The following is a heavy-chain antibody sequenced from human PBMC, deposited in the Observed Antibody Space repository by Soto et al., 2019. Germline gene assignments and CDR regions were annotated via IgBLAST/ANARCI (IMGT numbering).Heavy chain of an antibody. CDR3: ARHFYSGYNSSPLRSWFDP. D-gene: IGHD6-6*01. CDR1: GGSISSYY. Sequence: QVQLQESGPGLVKPSETLSLTCTVSGGSISSYYWSWIRQPPGKGLEWIGYISYSGRTNYNPSLKSPVTLSVDTSKNQFSLKLSSVTAADTAVYYCARHFYSGYNSSPLRSWFDPWGQGTLVTVSS. CDR2: ISYSGRT. V-gene: IGHV4-59*08. J-gene: IGHJ5*02.